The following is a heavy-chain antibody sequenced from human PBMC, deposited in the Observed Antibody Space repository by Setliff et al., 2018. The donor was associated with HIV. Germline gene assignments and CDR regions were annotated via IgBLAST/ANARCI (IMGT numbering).Heavy chain of an antibody. Sequence: GGSLRLSCAASGFAFRNYIFHWVRQAPGKGLESVSFISYDGGSKYYADSVKGRFTISRDNSKNALYLQMNSLRVEDTAIYYCARAWAMQQLVPAYWSQGTLVTVSS. CDR2: ISYDGGSK. D-gene: IGHD6-6*01. CDR3: ARAWAMQQLVPAY. J-gene: IGHJ4*02. V-gene: IGHV3-30*07. CDR1: GFAFRNYI.